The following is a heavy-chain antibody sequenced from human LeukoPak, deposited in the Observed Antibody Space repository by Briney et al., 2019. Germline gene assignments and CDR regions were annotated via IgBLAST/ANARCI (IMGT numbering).Heavy chain of an antibody. Sequence: ASVKVSCKASGYTFTSYYMHWVRQAPGQGLEWMGIINPGGGSTSYAQKFQGRVTMTRDMSTSTVYMELSSLRSEDTAVYYCARETGTTTGYRGFDYWGQGTLVTVSS. V-gene: IGHV1-46*01. CDR2: INPGGGST. CDR1: GYTFTSYY. J-gene: IGHJ4*02. D-gene: IGHD1-7*01. CDR3: ARETGTTTGYRGFDY.